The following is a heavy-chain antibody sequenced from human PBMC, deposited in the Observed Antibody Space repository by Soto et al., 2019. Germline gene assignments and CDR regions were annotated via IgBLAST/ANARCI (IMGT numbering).Heavy chain of an antibody. CDR1: GFTFSSYW. V-gene: IGHV3-74*01. J-gene: IGHJ1*01. CDR2: INGDGSAI. Sequence: VQLVESGGGLVQPGGSLRLSCAASGFTFSSYWMHWVRQAPGKGLVWVSRINGDGSAIGYADSVKGRFTNSRDNAKNTLYLQMNSLRAEDTAVYYCARDLVYGSGSMGHWGQGTLVTVSS. CDR3: ARDLVYGSGSMGH. D-gene: IGHD3-10*01.